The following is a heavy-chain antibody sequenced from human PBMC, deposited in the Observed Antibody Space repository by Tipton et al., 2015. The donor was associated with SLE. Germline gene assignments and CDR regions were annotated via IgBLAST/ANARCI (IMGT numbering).Heavy chain of an antibody. V-gene: IGHV4-30-2*01. CDR1: GGSISSGGYS. CDR2: INHSGST. D-gene: IGHD3-22*01. CDR3: ARGRDITMIVVVANDAFDI. J-gene: IGHJ3*02. Sequence: TLSLTCAVSGGSISSGGYSWSWIRQPPGKGLEWIGEINHSGSTNYNPSLKSRVTISVDTSKNQFSPKLSSVTAADTAVYYCARGRDITMIVVVANDAFDIWGQGTMVTVSS.